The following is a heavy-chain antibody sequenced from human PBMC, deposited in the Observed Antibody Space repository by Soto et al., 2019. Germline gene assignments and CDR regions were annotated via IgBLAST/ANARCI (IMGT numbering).Heavy chain of an antibody. V-gene: IGHV4-59*01. D-gene: IGHD3-22*01. J-gene: IGHJ3*02. CDR2: IYNSGST. Sequence: TSETLSLTCTVPGGSISGYYWSWLRQPPGKGLEWIGYIYNSGSTNYNPSLKSRVSISLDTSMNQFSLKLSSVTAADTAVYYCARTYDDSGPNSGGYGFDIWGQGTMVTVSS. CDR3: ARTYDDSGPNSGGYGFDI. CDR1: GGSISGYY.